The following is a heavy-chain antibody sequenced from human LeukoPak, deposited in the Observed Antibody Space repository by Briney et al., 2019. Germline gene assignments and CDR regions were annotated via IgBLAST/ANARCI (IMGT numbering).Heavy chain of an antibody. D-gene: IGHD3-22*01. Sequence: SETLSLTCTVSGASISSYYWSWLRQPPGKGLQWIGYFYYSGSSNYNPSLKSRVTISGDTSKNQFSLKLSSVTAADTAVYYCARHAYYYDRSGSYEAFDIWGQGTMVTVSS. CDR3: ARHAYYYDRSGSYEAFDI. V-gene: IGHV4-59*08. CDR1: GASISSYY. J-gene: IGHJ3*02. CDR2: FYYSGSS.